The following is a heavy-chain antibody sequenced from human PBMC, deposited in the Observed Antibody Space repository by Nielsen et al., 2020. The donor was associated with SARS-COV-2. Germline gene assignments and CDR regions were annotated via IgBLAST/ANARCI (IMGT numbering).Heavy chain of an antibody. CDR3: ARDLGAGYSSSWDGGAFDY. J-gene: IGHJ4*02. Sequence: ASVKVSCKASGYTFTSYAMNWVRQAPGQGLEWMGWINTNTGNPTYAQGFTGRFVFSLGTSVSTAYLQISSLKAEDTAVYYCARDLGAGYSSSWDGGAFDYWGQGTLVTVSS. D-gene: IGHD6-13*01. V-gene: IGHV7-4-1*02. CDR1: GYTFTSYA. CDR2: INTNTGNP.